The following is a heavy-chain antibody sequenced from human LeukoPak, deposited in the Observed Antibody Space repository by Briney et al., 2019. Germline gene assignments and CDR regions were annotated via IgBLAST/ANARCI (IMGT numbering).Heavy chain of an antibody. Sequence: PGGSVTPSWSPAGLTLTSYGMRCARPPPGEGLGWVAFISYEGSNKYYADSVKGRFTISRDNSKNTLYLQMNSLRAEDTGVYYCTCLVTTWKEINVFDFWGQGTLVTVSS. CDR1: GLTLTSYG. V-gene: IGHV3-30*02. J-gene: IGHJ4*02. D-gene: IGHD4-17*01. CDR2: ISYEGSNK. CDR3: TCLVTTWKEINVFDF.